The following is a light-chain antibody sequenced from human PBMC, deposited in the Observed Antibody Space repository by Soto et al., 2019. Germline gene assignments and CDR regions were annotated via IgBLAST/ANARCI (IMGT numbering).Light chain of an antibody. Sequence: EIVMTQSPATLSVSPGERATLSCRASQSVSSNLAWYQQKPGQAPRLLIYGASTRATDIPARFSGSGSGTEFTLTINSLQSEDFAVYYCRQYNNWPPLTFGGGTKVEIK. CDR1: QSVSSN. J-gene: IGKJ4*01. CDR3: RQYNNWPPLT. V-gene: IGKV3D-15*01. CDR2: GAS.